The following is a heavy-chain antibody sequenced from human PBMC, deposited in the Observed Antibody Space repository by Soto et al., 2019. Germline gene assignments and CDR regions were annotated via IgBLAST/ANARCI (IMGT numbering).Heavy chain of an antibody. CDR2: IYYDGGT. CDR3: ARVLPGIAAAYDAFDV. V-gene: IGHV4-61*01. CDR1: GDSVISATYY. J-gene: IGHJ3*01. D-gene: IGHD6-13*01. Sequence: SATLSLTCTVYGDSVISATYYWSWIRQPPGKGLEWIGYIYYDGGTTYNSSLKSRVTISTDTSRSQLSLQLTSATPADTAVYYCARVLPGIAAAYDAFDVWGQGTMVTVSS.